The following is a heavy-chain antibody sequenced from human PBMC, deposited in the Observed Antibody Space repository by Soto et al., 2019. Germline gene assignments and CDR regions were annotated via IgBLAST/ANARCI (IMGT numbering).Heavy chain of an antibody. CDR2: INHSGST. D-gene: IGHD2-15*01. J-gene: IGHJ5*02. V-gene: IGHV4-34*01. CDR1: GGSFSGYY. Sequence: SETLSLTCAVYGGSFSGYYWSWIRQPPGKGLEWIGEINHSGSTNYNPSLKSRVTISVDTSKNQFSLKLSSVTAADTAVYYCESRGGTTYNWFDPWGQGNLVTVSS. CDR3: ESRGGTTYNWFDP.